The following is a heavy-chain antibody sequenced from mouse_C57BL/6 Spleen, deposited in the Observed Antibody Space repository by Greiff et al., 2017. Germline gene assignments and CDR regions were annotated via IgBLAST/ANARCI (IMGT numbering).Heavy chain of an antibody. CDR3: ARATVVAPDY. V-gene: IGHV1-26*01. Sequence: EVQLQQSGPELVKPGASVKISCKASGYTFTDYYMNWVKQSHGKSLEWIGDINPNNGGTSYNQKFKGKATLTADKSSSTAYMELRSLTSEDSAVYYCARATVVAPDYWGQGTTLTVSS. CDR1: GYTFTDYY. D-gene: IGHD1-1*01. J-gene: IGHJ2*01. CDR2: INPNNGGT.